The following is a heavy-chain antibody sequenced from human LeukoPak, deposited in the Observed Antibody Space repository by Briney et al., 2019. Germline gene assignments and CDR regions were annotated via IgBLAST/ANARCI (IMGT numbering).Heavy chain of an antibody. CDR1: GYTFTAYY. J-gene: IGHJ4*02. Sequence: ASVKVSCKASGYTFTAYYMHWVRQAPGQGLEWMGWIKCDSGGTKYSLTYPGSVTMTTDTSISTAYMEQTRPTPDDAAVYYCVATKGAADAAFDSWGQGTQVTVSS. CDR2: IKCDSGGT. CDR3: VATKGAADAAFDS. V-gene: IGHV1-2*02. D-gene: IGHD6-13*01.